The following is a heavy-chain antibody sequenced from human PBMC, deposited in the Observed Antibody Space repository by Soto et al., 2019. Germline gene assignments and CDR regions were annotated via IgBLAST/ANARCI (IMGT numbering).Heavy chain of an antibody. CDR1: GYTFTAYG. CDR3: ATGLNTDPTAYYSFAY. CDR2: VGTANANT. D-gene: IGHD3-9*01. J-gene: IGHJ4*02. Sequence: QVQLVQSGPEVTMPGASVKVSCKTSGYTFTAYGLAWLRQAPGQRPEWLGWVGTANANTNYAEKFQGRVTMTSDRSTTTPYLELRSLRSDHTAVYYCATGLNTDPTAYYSFAYWCQGTLVTVSS. V-gene: IGHV1-18*01.